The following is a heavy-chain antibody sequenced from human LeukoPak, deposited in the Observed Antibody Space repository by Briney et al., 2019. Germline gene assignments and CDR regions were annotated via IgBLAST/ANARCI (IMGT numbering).Heavy chain of an antibody. CDR3: AKGSAYYFDY. J-gene: IGHJ4*02. CDR2: IRYDGSIK. Sequence: GGSLRLSCAASGFTFSSYWMSWVRQAPGKGLEWVAFIRYDGSIKYYADSVKDRLTMSRDNSKNTLYLQMNGLRVEDTAVYYCAKGSAYYFDYWGQGTLVTVSS. CDR1: GFTFSSYW. V-gene: IGHV3-30*02.